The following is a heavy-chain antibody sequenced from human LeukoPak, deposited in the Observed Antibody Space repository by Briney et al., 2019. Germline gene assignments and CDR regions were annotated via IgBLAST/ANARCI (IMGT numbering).Heavy chain of an antibody. CDR1: GGSISRYY. CDR3: ARGDYDNLTGYGAAFDI. CDR2: VYYSGRT. V-gene: IGHV4-59*01. D-gene: IGHD3-9*01. Sequence: PSETLSLTCTVSGGSISRYYWSWIRQPPGKGLEWIGYVYYSGRTNYKPSLKSRVTISLDTSKNQFSLRLTSVTAADTAVYYCARGDYDNLTGYGAAFDIWGQGTVVTVSS. J-gene: IGHJ3*02.